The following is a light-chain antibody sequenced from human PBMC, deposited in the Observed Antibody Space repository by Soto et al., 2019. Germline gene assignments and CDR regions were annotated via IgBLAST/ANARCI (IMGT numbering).Light chain of an antibody. Sequence: DIQMTQSPSTLSASIGDRVTITCRTSQDISSWLAWYQQKPGKAPKLLIYKASTLESGVPSRFNGSGSGTECSLTISILQPDDFATYYCQQYNSLSGTFGQGTKVEIK. CDR2: KAS. CDR3: QQYNSLSGT. CDR1: QDISSW. J-gene: IGKJ1*01. V-gene: IGKV1-5*03.